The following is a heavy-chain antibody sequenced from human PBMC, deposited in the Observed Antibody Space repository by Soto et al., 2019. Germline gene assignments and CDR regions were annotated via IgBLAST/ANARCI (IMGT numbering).Heavy chain of an antibody. CDR2: VNAGNGNT. CDR1: GYTFTSYA. J-gene: IGHJ4*02. V-gene: IGHV1-3*01. CDR3: ARAYPPYDYVWGSYRHRKYYFDY. Sequence: ASVKVSCKASGYTFTSYAMHWVRQAPGQRLEWMGWVNAGNGNTKYSQKFQGRVTITRDTSASTAYMELSSLRSEDTAVYYCARAYPPYDYVWGSYRHRKYYFDYWGQGTLVTVSS. D-gene: IGHD3-16*02.